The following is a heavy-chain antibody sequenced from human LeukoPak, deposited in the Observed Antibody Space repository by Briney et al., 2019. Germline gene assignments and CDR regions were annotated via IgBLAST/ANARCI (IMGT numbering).Heavy chain of an antibody. CDR1: GGSISSYY. V-gene: IGHV4-4*07. J-gene: IGHJ6*02. CDR2: IYTSGST. CDR3: ARDIVVPAAIGGSYYYGMDV. Sequence: PSETLSLTCTVSGGSISSYYWSWIRQPAGKGLEWIGRIYTSGSTNYNPSLKSRVTMSVDTSKNQFSLKLSSVTAADTAVYYCARDIVVPAAIGGSYYYGMDVWGQGTTVTVSS. D-gene: IGHD2-2*02.